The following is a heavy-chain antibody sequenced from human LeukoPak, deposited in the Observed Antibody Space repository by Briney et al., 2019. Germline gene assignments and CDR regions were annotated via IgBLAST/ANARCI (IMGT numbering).Heavy chain of an antibody. CDR1: GGSISSYY. Sequence: PSETLSLTCTVSGGSISSYYWSWIRQPPGKGLEWIGYIYYSGSTNYNPSLKSRVTISVDTSKNQFSLKLSSVTAADTAVYYCAGTFYSSSWFRVFQHWGQGTLVTVSS. J-gene: IGHJ1*01. CDR3: AGTFYSSSWFRVFQH. D-gene: IGHD6-13*01. CDR2: IYYSGST. V-gene: IGHV4-59*08.